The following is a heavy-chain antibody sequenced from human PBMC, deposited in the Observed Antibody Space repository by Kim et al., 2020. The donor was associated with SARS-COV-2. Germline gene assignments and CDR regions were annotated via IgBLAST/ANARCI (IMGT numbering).Heavy chain of an antibody. D-gene: IGHD1-20*01. J-gene: IGHJ4*02. Sequence: YIASGTDPIPLPRDTAKNPLYLQMNSLRAEDTAVYYCARDFITGIYFDYWGQGTLVTVSS. CDR3: ARDFITGIYFDY. V-gene: IGHV3-7*04.